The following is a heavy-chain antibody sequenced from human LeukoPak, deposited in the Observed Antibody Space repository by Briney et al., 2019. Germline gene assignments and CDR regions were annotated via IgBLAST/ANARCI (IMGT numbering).Heavy chain of an antibody. CDR1: GFTFSSYS. V-gene: IGHV3-48*01. D-gene: IGHD1-26*01. Sequence: PGGSLRLSCAASGFTFSSYSMNWVRQAPGKGLEWVSYISSSGSTIYYADSVKGRFTISRDNSKNTVYPQMNSLRAEDTAVYYCAKDRSGSYSQGLDYWGQGTLVTVSS. CDR2: ISSSGSTI. CDR3: AKDRSGSYSQGLDY. J-gene: IGHJ4*02.